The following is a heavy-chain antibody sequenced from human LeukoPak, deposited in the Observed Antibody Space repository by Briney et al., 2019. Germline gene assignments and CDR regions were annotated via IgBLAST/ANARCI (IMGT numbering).Heavy chain of an antibody. V-gene: IGHV4-34*01. CDR2: INHSGST. Sequence: TSETLSLTCAVYGGSFSGYYWSWIRQPPGKGLEWIGEINHSGSTNYNPSLKSRVTISVDTSKNQFFLKLSSVTAADTAVYYCARPKWGRTSFDYWGQGTLVTVSS. J-gene: IGHJ4*02. D-gene: IGHD7-27*01. CDR1: GGSFSGYY. CDR3: ARPKWGRTSFDY.